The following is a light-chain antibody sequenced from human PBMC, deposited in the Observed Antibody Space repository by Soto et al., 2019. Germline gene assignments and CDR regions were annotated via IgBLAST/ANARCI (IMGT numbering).Light chain of an antibody. Sequence: EIVMTQSPATLSVSPGERATLSCRASQSVSSNLAWYQQKPGKAPRLLIYRASTRATGVPARFSGGGSGTEFTLTISSLQYEDFAVYYCQQYTDWPPWTFGQGTKVEIK. V-gene: IGKV3-15*01. CDR1: QSVSSN. J-gene: IGKJ1*01. CDR2: RAS. CDR3: QQYTDWPPWT.